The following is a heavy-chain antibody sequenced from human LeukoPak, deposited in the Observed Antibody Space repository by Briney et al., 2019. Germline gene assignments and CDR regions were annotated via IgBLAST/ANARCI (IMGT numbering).Heavy chain of an antibody. CDR2: ISSSSYI. Sequence: GGSLRLSCAASGFTFSSYSMNWVRQAPGKGLEWVSSISSSSYIYYADSVKGRFTISRDNAKNSLYLQMNSLRAEDTAVYYCARDSHLNRFGELHDYWGQGTLVTVSS. D-gene: IGHD3-10*01. CDR1: GFTFSSYS. V-gene: IGHV3-21*01. CDR3: ARDSHLNRFGELHDY. J-gene: IGHJ4*02.